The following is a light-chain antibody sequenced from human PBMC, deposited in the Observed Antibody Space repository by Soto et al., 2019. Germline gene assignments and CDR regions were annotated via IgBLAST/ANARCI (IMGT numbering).Light chain of an antibody. J-gene: IGKJ2*01. CDR3: QHYNFWPHS. Sequence: EIVLTQSPGTLSLSPGERATLSCRASQSVSTNQLAWYQQKPGQAPRLLIYGASSRATGIPARFSGSGSGTEFTLTISGLQSEDVSIYFCQHYNFWPHSFGQGTKVDIK. CDR1: QSVSTN. CDR2: GAS. V-gene: IGKV3D-15*01.